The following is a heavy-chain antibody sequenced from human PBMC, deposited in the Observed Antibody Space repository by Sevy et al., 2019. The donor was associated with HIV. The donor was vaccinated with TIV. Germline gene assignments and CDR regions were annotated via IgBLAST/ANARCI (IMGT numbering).Heavy chain of an antibody. D-gene: IGHD1-26*01. J-gene: IGHJ3*02. Sequence: GGSLRLSCAASGFTFSSYEMNWVRQAPGKGLEWVAYITSSGSTIYYADSVKGRFTISRDNAKNSLYLQMNSLRAEDTAVYYCAGLAWGANHGAFDIWGQGTMVTVSS. CDR1: GFTFSSYE. CDR2: ITSSGSTI. CDR3: AGLAWGANHGAFDI. V-gene: IGHV3-48*03.